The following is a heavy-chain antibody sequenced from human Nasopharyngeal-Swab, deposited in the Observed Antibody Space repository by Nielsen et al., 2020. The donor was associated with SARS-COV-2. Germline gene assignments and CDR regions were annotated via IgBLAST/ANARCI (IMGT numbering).Heavy chain of an antibody. Sequence: RGSLRLSCAASGFTFSGYAMSWVRQAPGKGLEWVSAISGSGGSTYYADSVKGRFTISRDNSKNTLYLQMNSLRAEDTAVYYCAKRPTGSTFGDWGQGTLVTVSS. CDR2: ISGSGGST. D-gene: IGHD3-16*01. V-gene: IGHV3-23*01. CDR3: AKRPTGSTFGD. J-gene: IGHJ4*02. CDR1: GFTFSGYA.